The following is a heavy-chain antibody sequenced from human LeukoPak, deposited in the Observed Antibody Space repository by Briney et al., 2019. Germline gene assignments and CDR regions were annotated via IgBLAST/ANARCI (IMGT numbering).Heavy chain of an antibody. CDR2: ISGTSRTI. D-gene: IGHD2-15*01. V-gene: IGHV3-48*01. Sequence: PGGSLRLSCVASGFTFSTDSMTWVRQAPGKGLEWVSYISGTSRTIYYADLGKGRFTISRDNAKNSLYLQKNSLRAEDTAVYYCARVGDIVVGYAFDVWGQGTTVTVSS. J-gene: IGHJ6*02. CDR3: ARVGDIVVGYAFDV. CDR1: GFTFSTDS.